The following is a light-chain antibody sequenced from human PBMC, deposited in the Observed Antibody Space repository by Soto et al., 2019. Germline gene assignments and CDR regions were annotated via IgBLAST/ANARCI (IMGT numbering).Light chain of an antibody. CDR2: AAS. CDR1: QNINIF. J-gene: IGKJ4*01. CDR3: QESYSTPLA. V-gene: IGKV1-39*01. Sequence: DIQVTQSPSSLSASVGDRVTITCRTSQNINIFLNWYQQKPGRAPMVVISAASNLESGVPSRFSGRGSGTEFTLTSSNLQPGDSALYFCQESYSTPLAFGGGTRVEIK.